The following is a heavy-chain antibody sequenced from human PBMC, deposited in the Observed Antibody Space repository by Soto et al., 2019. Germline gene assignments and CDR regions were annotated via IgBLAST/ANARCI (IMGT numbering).Heavy chain of an antibody. CDR3: ARVEVVVVVAATPRFDP. D-gene: IGHD2-15*01. V-gene: IGHV1-18*01. CDR2: ISAYNGNT. CDR1: GYTFTSYG. Sequence: ASVKVSCKASGYTFTSYGISWVRQAPGQGLEWMGWISAYNGNTNYAQKLQGRVTMTTDTSTSTAYMELRSLRSDDTAAYYCARVEVVVVVAATPRFDPWGRGTLVTVSS. J-gene: IGHJ5*02.